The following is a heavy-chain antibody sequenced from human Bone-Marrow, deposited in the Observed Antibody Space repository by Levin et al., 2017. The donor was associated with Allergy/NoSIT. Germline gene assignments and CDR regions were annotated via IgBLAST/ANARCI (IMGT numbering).Heavy chain of an antibody. CDR2: IKQDGSEK. V-gene: IGHV3-7*01. D-gene: IGHD3-10*01. Sequence: GESLKISCAASGFTFSSYWMSWVRQAPGKGLEWVANIKQDGSEKYYVDSVKGRFTISRDNAKNSLYLQMNSLRAEDTAVYYCAREPGSGSNDYYYYYGMDVWGQGTTVTVSS. CDR3: AREPGSGSNDYYYYYGMDV. J-gene: IGHJ6*02. CDR1: GFTFSSYW.